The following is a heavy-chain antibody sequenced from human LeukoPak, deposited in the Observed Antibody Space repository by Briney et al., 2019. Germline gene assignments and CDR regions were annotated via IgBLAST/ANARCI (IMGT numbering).Heavy chain of an antibody. Sequence: GGSLRLSCAASGFTFSSYAMSWVRQAPGKGLEWVSAISGSGGSTYYADSVKGRFTISRDNSKNTLCLQMNSLRAEDTAVYYCAKDLLVGIAAAVADYWGQGTLVTDSS. CDR2: ISGSGGST. J-gene: IGHJ4*02. V-gene: IGHV3-23*01. CDR3: AKDLLVGIAAAVADY. CDR1: GFTFSSYA. D-gene: IGHD6-13*01.